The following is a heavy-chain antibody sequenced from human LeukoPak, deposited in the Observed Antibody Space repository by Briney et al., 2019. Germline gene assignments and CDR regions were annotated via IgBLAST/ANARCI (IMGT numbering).Heavy chain of an antibody. V-gene: IGHV1-46*01. CDR1: GYTFTSYY. J-gene: IGHJ3*02. CDR3: ARAIPHGSGKGDQEVDAFDI. Sequence: ASVKVSCKASGYTFTSYYMHWVRQAPGQGLEWMGIINPSGGSTSYAQKFQGRVTMTRDTSTSTVYMELSSLRSEDTAVYYCARAIPHGSGKGDQEVDAFDIWGQGTMVTVSS. D-gene: IGHD3-10*01. CDR2: INPSGGST.